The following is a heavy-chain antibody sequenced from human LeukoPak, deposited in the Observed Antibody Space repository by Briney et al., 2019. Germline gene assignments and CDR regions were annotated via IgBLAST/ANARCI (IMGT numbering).Heavy chain of an antibody. CDR1: GGTFSKYT. CDR3: ARDRGYYDSSGYLDY. CDR2: ITPLFGTA. V-gene: IGHV1-69*13. J-gene: IGHJ4*02. D-gene: IGHD3-22*01. Sequence: SVKVSCKASGGTFSKYTISWVRQRSGQGLEWMGGITPLFGTANYAQKFQGGVTITADESTSTAYMELSSLRSEDTAVYYCARDRGYYDSSGYLDYWGQGTLVTVSS.